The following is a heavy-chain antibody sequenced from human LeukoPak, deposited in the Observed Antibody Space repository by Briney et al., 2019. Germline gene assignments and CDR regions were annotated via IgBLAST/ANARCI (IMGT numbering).Heavy chain of an antibody. J-gene: IGHJ4*02. V-gene: IGHV1-2*02. CDR3: ARGVVVVTSGSSPDY. CDR1: GYTFTSHA. CDR2: INPNSGGT. D-gene: IGHD3-22*01. Sequence: GASVKVSCKASGYTFTSHAINWVRQAPGQGLEWMGWINPNSGGTNYAQKFQGRVTMTRDTSISTAYMELSRLRSDDTAVYYCARGVVVVTSGSSPDYWGQGTLVTVSS.